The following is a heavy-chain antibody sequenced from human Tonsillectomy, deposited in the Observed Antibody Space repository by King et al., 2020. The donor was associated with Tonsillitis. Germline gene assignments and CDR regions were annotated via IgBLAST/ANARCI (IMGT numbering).Heavy chain of an antibody. Sequence: VQLQQWGAGLLEPSETLSLTCAVYGGSFSGYYWSWIRQPPGKGLEWIGEINHSGSTNYNPSLKSRVTISVDTSKNQFSLKLSSVTAADTAVYYCARGFVPNWNYAYYYYGMDVWGQGTTVTVSS. CDR1: GGSFSGYY. CDR2: INHSGST. D-gene: IGHD1-7*01. J-gene: IGHJ6*02. V-gene: IGHV4-34*01. CDR3: ARGFVPNWNYAYYYYGMDV.